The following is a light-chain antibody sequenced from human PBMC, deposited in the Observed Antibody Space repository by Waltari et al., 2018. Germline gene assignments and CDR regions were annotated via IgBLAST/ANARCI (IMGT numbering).Light chain of an antibody. CDR2: YAS. Sequence: IVLTQSPATLSSSPGERATLTCRASQSVSNYLAWYQQNPGRAPRLLIYYASNRATGIPARISGSGSGTDFTLTISSLEPEDFAVYYCQQRSNWPSITFGQGTRLEIK. V-gene: IGKV3-11*01. CDR3: QQRSNWPSIT. J-gene: IGKJ5*01. CDR1: QSVSNY.